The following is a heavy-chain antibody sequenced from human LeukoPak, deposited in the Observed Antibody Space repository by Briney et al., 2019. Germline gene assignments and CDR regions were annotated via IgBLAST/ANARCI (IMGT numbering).Heavy chain of an antibody. J-gene: IGHJ4*02. CDR1: GFTFSSYW. V-gene: IGHV3-7*03. CDR2: IKQDGSEK. Sequence: GGPLRLSCAASGFTFSSYWKRWVRQAPGKGREWVPNIKQDGSEKNYVDAVKGRFTIYRDNAKNSLYLQMNSLGAEDTAVYYCASGLELDYWGQGTLVTVSS. CDR3: ASGLELDY.